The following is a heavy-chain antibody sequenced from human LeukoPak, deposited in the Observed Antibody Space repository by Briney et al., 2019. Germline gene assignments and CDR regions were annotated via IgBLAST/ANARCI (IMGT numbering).Heavy chain of an antibody. CDR3: ARHVGIAARRPFDY. Sequence: SETLSLTCTASGGSISTNSYYWAWVRQPPGKGLEWIVSIYYDGTTYYSPSLKSRVTTSIDTSKNQFSLKLSSVTAADTAVYYCARHVGIAARRPFDYWGQGTLVTVSS. CDR2: IYYDGTT. V-gene: IGHV4-39*01. CDR1: GGSISTNSYY. J-gene: IGHJ4*02. D-gene: IGHD6-6*01.